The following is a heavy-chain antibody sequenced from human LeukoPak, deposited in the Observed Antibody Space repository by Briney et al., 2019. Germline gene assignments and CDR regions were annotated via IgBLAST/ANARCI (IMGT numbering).Heavy chain of an antibody. CDR1: GFTLSSYA. CDR2: ISDRGSGT. D-gene: IGHD1-26*01. J-gene: IGHJ4*02. CDR3: AKDRSSGNYEFDY. V-gene: IGHV3-23*01. Sequence: GGSLRLSCAASGFTLSSYAMTWVRQAPGKGLECVSIISDRGSGTYYADSVKGRFTISRDNSKNALYLQLNSLRVEDTAVYYCAKDRSSGNYEFDYWGQGTLVTVSS.